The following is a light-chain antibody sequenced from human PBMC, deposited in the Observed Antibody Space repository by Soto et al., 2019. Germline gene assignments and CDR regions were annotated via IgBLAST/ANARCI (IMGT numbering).Light chain of an antibody. V-gene: IGLV1-51*01. CDR1: MRDVGAYNL. J-gene: IGLJ2*01. Sequence: QSALTQPASVSGSAGQSITISCSGTMRDVGAYNLVSWYQQHPGTAPKLIIHDNRNRPAGVPDRFSGSKTGTSATLGIAGVGTGDEADYYCGTWDSSLSAAVFGGGTKVTVL. CDR2: DNR. CDR3: GTWDSSLSAAV.